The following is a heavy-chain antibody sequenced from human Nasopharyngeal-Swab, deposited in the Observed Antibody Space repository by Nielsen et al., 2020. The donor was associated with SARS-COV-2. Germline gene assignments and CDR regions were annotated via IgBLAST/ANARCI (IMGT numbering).Heavy chain of an antibody. CDR3: ANSDYYYYYMDV. J-gene: IGHJ6*03. CDR1: GFTFSSYA. D-gene: IGHD6-19*01. Sequence: GESLKISCAASGFTFSSYAMSWVRQAPGKGLEWVSAISGSGGSTYYADSVKGRFTISRDNSKNTLYLQMNSLRAEDTAVYYCANSDYYYYYMDVWGKRTTVTVSS. V-gene: IGHV3-23*01. CDR2: ISGSGGST.